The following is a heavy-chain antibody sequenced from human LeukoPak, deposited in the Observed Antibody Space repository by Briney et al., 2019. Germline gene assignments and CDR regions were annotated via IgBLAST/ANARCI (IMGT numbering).Heavy chain of an antibody. CDR3: ATVQLERRTAHYYYMDI. Sequence: ASVKVSCKVSGYTLTELSMHWVRQAPGKGLEWMGGFDPEDGETIYAQKFQGRVTMTEDTSTDTAYMELSSLRSEDTAVYYCATVQLERRTAHYYYMDIWGKGTTVTVSS. CDR1: GYTLTELS. D-gene: IGHD1-1*01. CDR2: FDPEDGET. V-gene: IGHV1-24*01. J-gene: IGHJ6*03.